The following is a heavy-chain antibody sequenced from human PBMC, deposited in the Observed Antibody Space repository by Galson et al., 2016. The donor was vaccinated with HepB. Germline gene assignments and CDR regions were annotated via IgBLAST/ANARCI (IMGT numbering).Heavy chain of an antibody. CDR2: INNDGSDT. J-gene: IGHJ4*02. Sequence: SLRLSCAASGFTFSNYWIHWVRQAPGKGLVWVPRINNDGSDTAYADSVKGRFTLSRDNAKNTLYMQMNSLRAEDTAVYYCAREGGQWRERFDYWGQGTLVTVSS. CDR3: AREGGQWRERFDY. CDR1: GFTFSNYW. D-gene: IGHD6-19*01. V-gene: IGHV3-74*01.